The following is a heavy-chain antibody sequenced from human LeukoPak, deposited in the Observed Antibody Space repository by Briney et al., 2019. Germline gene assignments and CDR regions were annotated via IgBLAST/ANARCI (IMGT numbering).Heavy chain of an antibody. CDR1: GGSISSYY. CDR3: ARDYRLLRSPYYFDY. J-gene: IGHJ4*02. Sequence: SETLSLTCTVSGGSISSYYWSWIRQPPGKGLEWIGYIYYSGSTNYNPSLKSRVTISVGTSKNQFSLKLSSVTAADTAVYYCARDYRLLRSPYYFDYWGQGTLVTVSS. CDR2: IYYSGST. D-gene: IGHD2-21*01. V-gene: IGHV4-59*01.